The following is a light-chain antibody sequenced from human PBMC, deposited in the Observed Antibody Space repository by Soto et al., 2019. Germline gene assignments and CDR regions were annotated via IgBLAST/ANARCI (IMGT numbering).Light chain of an antibody. CDR3: ATWDGSLNAWV. CDR1: SSNIGRDT. CDR2: TTD. V-gene: IGLV1-44*01. J-gene: IGLJ3*02. Sequence: QSVLTQPPSASGTPGQRVTISCSGGSSNIGRDTVNWYQQLPGTAPKLLIYTTDQRPSGVPDRFSGSKSDTSASLAISGLQSEDEADYYCATWDGSLNAWVFGGGTKLTVL.